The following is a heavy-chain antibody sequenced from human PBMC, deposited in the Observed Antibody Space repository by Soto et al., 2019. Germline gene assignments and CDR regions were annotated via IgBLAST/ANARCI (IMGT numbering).Heavy chain of an antibody. V-gene: IGHV3-30-3*01. Sequence: GSLIVSCAASGFTFSSYAMHWVRQAPGKGLEWVAVISYDGSNKYYADSVKGRFTISRDNSKNTLYLQMNSLRAEDTAVYYCARSLSISSSYYESYRMDVWGQ. CDR1: GFTFSSYA. J-gene: IGHJ6*02. CDR2: ISYDGSNK. CDR3: ARSLSISSSYYESYRMDV. D-gene: IGHD6-6*01.